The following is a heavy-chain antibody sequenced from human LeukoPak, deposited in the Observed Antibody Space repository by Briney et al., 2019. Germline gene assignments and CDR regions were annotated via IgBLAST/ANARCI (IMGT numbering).Heavy chain of an antibody. CDR3: ARDWGIVPAATGYYYGMDV. CDR2: IYYSGST. CDR1: GGSVNSGNYY. V-gene: IGHV4-61*01. D-gene: IGHD2-2*01. Sequence: KSSETLSLTCTVSGGSVNSGNYYWSWIRQPPGKGLEWIGYIYYSGSTNYNPSLKSRVTISVDTSKNQFSLKLSSVTAADTAVYYCARDWGIVPAATGYYYGMDVWGQGTTVTVSS. J-gene: IGHJ6*02.